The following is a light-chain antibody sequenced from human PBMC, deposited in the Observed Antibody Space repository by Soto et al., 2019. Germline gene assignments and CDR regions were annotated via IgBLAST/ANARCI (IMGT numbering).Light chain of an antibody. CDR2: DAS. CDR3: QQRYTGPNT. CDR1: QSVGTY. V-gene: IGKV3-11*01. J-gene: IGKJ2*01. Sequence: EIVLTQSPATLSLSPGERATLSCRTSQSVGTYLAWYQHNPGQAPRLLIYDASNRATGIPARFSGSWSGTDFTLTISSPEPEDFAVYYCQQRYTGPNTFGRGTKLEIK.